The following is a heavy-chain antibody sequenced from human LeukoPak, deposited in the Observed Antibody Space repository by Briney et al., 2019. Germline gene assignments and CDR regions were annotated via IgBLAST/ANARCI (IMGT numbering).Heavy chain of an antibody. CDR3: ARGFSGSSWASYFDF. CDR2: ICVYNGKT. Sequence: ASVKVSCKASGYTHRNYGFSWVRQAPGKGLEWVGWICVYNGKTNYAQKFQGRVTMTTDTSTTTAYLELGSLRSDDTAVYYCARGFSGSSWASYFDFWGQGTLVTVSS. CDR1: GYTHRNYG. D-gene: IGHD6-13*01. J-gene: IGHJ4*02. V-gene: IGHV1-18*01.